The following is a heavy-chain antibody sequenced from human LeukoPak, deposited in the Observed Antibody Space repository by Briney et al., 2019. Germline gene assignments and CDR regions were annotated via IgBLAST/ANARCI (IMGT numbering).Heavy chain of an antibody. CDR2: ISSSSTYI. D-gene: IGHD5-12*01. J-gene: IGHJ4*02. CDR3: ARGGPPGYDPFDY. V-gene: IGHV3-21*04. Sequence: GGSLRLSCAASGFSFSNCSMNWVRQAPGKGLEWVSSISSSSTYIYYADSLESRFTISRDNVRNSLYLQMNSLRAEDTAVYYCARGGPPGYDPFDYWGQGTLVTVSS. CDR1: GFSFSNCS.